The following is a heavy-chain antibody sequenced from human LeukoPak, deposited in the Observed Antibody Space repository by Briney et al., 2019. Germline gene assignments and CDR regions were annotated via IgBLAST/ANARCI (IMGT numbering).Heavy chain of an antibody. CDR1: GGSISSSSYY. CDR2: MYYSGST. V-gene: IGHV4-39*01. CDR3: ARNFRVVRNWFDP. D-gene: IGHD2-15*01. Sequence: SETLSLTCTVSGGSISSSSYYWGWIRQPPGKGLEWIGSMYYSGSTYYNPSLKSRVTISVDTSKNQFSLKLSSVTAADTAVYYCARNFRVVRNWFDPWGQGTLVTVSS. J-gene: IGHJ5*02.